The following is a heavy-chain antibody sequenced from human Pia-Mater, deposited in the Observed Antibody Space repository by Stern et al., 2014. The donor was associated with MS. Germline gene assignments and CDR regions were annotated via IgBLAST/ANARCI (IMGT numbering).Heavy chain of an antibody. Sequence: EVQLVESGGGLVKPGRSLRLSCTASGFTFGDYAMSWFRQAPGKGLEWVGFIRSKAYGGTTEYAASVKGRFTISRDDSKSIAYLQMNSLKTEDTDVYYCTTSIFGVVALGWFDPWGQGTLVTVSS. CDR3: TTSIFGVVALGWFDP. D-gene: IGHD3-3*01. CDR2: IRSKAYGGTT. J-gene: IGHJ5*02. CDR1: GFTFGDYA. V-gene: IGHV3-49*05.